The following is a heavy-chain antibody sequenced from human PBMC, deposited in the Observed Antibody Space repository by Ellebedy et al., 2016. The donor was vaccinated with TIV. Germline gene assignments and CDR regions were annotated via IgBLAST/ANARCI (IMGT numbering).Heavy chain of an antibody. CDR2: IYPGDSNT. CDR1: GYSFTNYW. CDR3: ARHNLTCDGDCYPYWYFDL. D-gene: IGHD2-21*02. J-gene: IGHJ2*01. Sequence: GESLKISXKGSGYSFTNYWIGWVRQMPGKGLEWMGIIYPGDSNTRYSPSFQGQVTISADKSISTAYLQWSSLKASDTAMYYCARHNLTCDGDCYPYWYFDLWGRGTLVTVSS. V-gene: IGHV5-51*01.